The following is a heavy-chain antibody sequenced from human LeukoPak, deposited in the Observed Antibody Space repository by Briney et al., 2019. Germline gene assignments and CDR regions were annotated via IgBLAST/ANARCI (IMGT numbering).Heavy chain of an antibody. Sequence: PGGSLRLSCAASGFTVSSNYMSWVRQAPGKGLEWVSVIYSGGSTYYADSVKGRFTISRDNAKNILYLQMNSLRAEDTAVYHCATGHYYDSSGYYPLPDALDIWGQGTMATVSS. J-gene: IGHJ3*02. D-gene: IGHD3-22*01. V-gene: IGHV3-66*01. CDR3: ATGHYYDSSGYYPLPDALDI. CDR1: GFTVSSNY. CDR2: IYSGGST.